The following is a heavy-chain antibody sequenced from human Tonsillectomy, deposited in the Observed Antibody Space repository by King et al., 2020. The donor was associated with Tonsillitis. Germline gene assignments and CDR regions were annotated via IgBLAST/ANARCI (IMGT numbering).Heavy chain of an antibody. D-gene: IGHD6-19*01. V-gene: IGHV4-59*01. Sequence: QLQDSGPGRVRPSETLSLTCTGSGASIRIDYWSWIRQTPGKGLEWIWDVYHSGGTNYNPSLMSPVTMSVDTSKNQFSLKLTSVTPADTAVYYCARDRTSGWGFDYWGQGTLVSVSS. J-gene: IGHJ4*02. CDR2: VYHSGGT. CDR3: ARDRTSGWGFDY. CDR1: GASIRIDY.